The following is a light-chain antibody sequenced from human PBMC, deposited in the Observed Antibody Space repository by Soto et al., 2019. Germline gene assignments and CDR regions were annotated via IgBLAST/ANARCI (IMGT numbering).Light chain of an antibody. CDR1: QSIRRY. CDR3: QQSYSNLRA. V-gene: IGKV1-39*01. CDR2: AAS. J-gene: IGKJ1*01. Sequence: DIQMTQSPSSLSASLGDRVTITCRASQSIRRYLNWYQQKPGKAPKLLIYAASSLQSGVPSRFSGSGSGTDFTLTISSLQPEDFETYYCQQSYSNLRAFGQGTKVDIK.